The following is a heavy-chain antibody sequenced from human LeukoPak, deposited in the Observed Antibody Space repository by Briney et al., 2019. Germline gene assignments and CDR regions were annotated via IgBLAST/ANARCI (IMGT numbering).Heavy chain of an antibody. J-gene: IGHJ4*02. Sequence: PSETLSLTCTVSGGSSSSYYWSWIRQPAGKGLEWIGRISTSGSTNYNPSLKSRVTMSLDTSKNQFSLKVSSVTAADTAVYYCARDVPGYSSEFDYWGQGTLVTVSS. CDR3: ARDVPGYSSEFDY. D-gene: IGHD6-19*01. CDR2: ISTSGST. V-gene: IGHV4-4*07. CDR1: GGSSSSYY.